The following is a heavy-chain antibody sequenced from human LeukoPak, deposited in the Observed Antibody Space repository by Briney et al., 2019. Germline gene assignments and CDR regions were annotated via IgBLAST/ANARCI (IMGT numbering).Heavy chain of an antibody. CDR1: GDSISSSY. CDR2: IYYTGTT. J-gene: IGHJ5*02. V-gene: IGHV4-59*01. CDR3: ARGFYDSSGYSNCFDP. D-gene: IGHD3-22*01. Sequence: SETLSLTCTVSGDSISSSYWSWIRQPPGKTLEWIGYIYYTGTTNYNPSLKSRVTMSIDTSKNQFSLNPNSVTAADTAVYYCARGFYDSSGYSNCFDPWDQGTLVTVSS.